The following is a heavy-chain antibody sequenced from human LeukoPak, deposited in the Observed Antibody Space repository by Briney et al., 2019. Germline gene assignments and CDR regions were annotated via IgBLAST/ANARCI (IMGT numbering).Heavy chain of an antibody. CDR3: ARVYNTPDFWTDYPLYYFDY. D-gene: IGHD3/OR15-3a*01. CDR2: IIPIFGTA. J-gene: IGHJ4*02. Sequence: GSSVKVSCKASGGTFRSYVISWVRQAPGQGLEWMGGIIPIFGTANYAQKFQGRVTITADESTSTAYMELSSLRSEDTAVYYCARVYNTPDFWTDYPLYYFDYWGQGTLVTVSS. CDR1: GGTFRSYV. V-gene: IGHV1-69*01.